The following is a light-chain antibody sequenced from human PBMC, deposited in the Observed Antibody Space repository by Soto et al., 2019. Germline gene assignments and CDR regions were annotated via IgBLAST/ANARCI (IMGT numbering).Light chain of an antibody. V-gene: IGKV1-39*01. CDR2: AAS. CDR3: QQSYSPRVT. Sequence: DVQMTQSPSSLSASVGDRVTITCRASQSIYTYLHWYRQRPGSAPNLLVFAASALHSGVPSRFSGSGSGTNFTLTISNLQSEDFATYYCQQSYSPRVTFGGGTKVEIK. J-gene: IGKJ4*01. CDR1: QSIYTY.